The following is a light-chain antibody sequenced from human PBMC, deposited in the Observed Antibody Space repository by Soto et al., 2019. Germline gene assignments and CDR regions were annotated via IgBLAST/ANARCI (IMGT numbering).Light chain of an antibody. Sequence: DIPMTQSPSTLSASVGDRVTITCRASQSISSWLAWYQQKPGKAPKLLIYKASSLESGVPSRFSGSGSGTEFTLTISSLQPDDCATYYCQQYKSYSWTFGQGTKVEIK. J-gene: IGKJ1*01. V-gene: IGKV1-5*03. CDR3: QQYKSYSWT. CDR2: KAS. CDR1: QSISSW.